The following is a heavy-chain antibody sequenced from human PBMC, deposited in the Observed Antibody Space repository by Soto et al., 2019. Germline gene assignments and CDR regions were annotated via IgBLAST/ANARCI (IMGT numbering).Heavy chain of an antibody. Sequence: ASVKVSCKASGYTFTGYYMHWVRQAPGQGLEWMGWINPNSGGTNYAQKFQGWVTMTRDTSISTAYMELSRLRSDDTAVYYCAREIVDTAMGWFDPWGQGTPVTVSS. V-gene: IGHV1-2*04. CDR2: INPNSGGT. D-gene: IGHD5-18*01. CDR1: GYTFTGYY. J-gene: IGHJ5*02. CDR3: AREIVDTAMGWFDP.